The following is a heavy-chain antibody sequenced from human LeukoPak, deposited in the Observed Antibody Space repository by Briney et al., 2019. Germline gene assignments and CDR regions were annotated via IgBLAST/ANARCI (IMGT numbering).Heavy chain of an antibody. Sequence: GGSLRLSCAASGFTFSSYWMSWVRQAPGKGLEWVANIKQDGSEKYYVDSVKGRFTISRDNAKNSLFLQMNSLRAEDTAVYYCARGGGPDYYYYMDVWGKGTTVTVSS. D-gene: IGHD6-25*01. J-gene: IGHJ6*03. V-gene: IGHV3-7*01. CDR2: IKQDGSEK. CDR1: GFTFSSYW. CDR3: ARGGGPDYYYYMDV.